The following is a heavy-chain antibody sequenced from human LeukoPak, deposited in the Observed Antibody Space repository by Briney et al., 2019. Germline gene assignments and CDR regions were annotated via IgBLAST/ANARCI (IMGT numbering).Heavy chain of an antibody. Sequence: GGCLRLSCAASGFTFSDYYMSWIRQAPGKGLEWVSYISSSGSTIYYADSVKGRFTISRDNAKNSLYLQMNSLRAEDTAVYYCARDRDYGDYGIDYWGQGTLVTVSS. CDR3: ARDRDYGDYGIDY. CDR1: GFTFSDYY. D-gene: IGHD4-17*01. V-gene: IGHV3-11*01. CDR2: ISSSGSTI. J-gene: IGHJ4*02.